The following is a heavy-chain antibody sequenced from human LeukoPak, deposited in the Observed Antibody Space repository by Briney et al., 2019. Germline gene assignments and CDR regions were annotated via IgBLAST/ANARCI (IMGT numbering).Heavy chain of an antibody. CDR3: ATQMTTVTNVVDY. D-gene: IGHD4-17*01. CDR2: MNPNSGNT. J-gene: IGHJ4*02. CDR1: GYTFTSYD. V-gene: IGHV1-8*01. Sequence: ASVKVSCKASGYTFTSYDINWVRQATGQGLEWMGWMNPNSGNTGYAQKFQGRVTMTRNTSTSTAYMELSSLRSEDTAVYYCATQMTTVTNVVDYWGQGTLVTVSS.